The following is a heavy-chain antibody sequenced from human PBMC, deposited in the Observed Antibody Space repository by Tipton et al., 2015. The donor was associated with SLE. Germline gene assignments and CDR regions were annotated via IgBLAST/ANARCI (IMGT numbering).Heavy chain of an antibody. CDR2: IYTTGGT. J-gene: IGHJ4*02. V-gene: IGHV4-61*02. Sequence: TLSLTCTVSGASISSGTYYWSWIRQPAGKGLEWIGRIYTTGGTNYNPSLKSRVTISVDTSKNQFSLKLSSVTAADTAVYYCARERDIAAAEYSVDHWGPGTLVTVSS. CDR3: ARERDIAAAEYSVDH. D-gene: IGHD6-13*01. CDR1: GASISSGTYY.